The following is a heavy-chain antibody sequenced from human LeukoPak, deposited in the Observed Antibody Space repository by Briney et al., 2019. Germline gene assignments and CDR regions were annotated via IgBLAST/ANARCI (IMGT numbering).Heavy chain of an antibody. CDR3: AAEGYGDYGDAFDI. Sequence: GGSLRLSCAASGFTFSSYWMNWLRQAPGRGLEWVAIIKQDGSEKFYVDSVKGRFTISRDNAKNSLYLQMNSLRAEDTAMYYCAAEGYGDYGDAFDIWGQGTMVTVSS. V-gene: IGHV3-7*03. CDR2: IKQDGSEK. J-gene: IGHJ3*02. CDR1: GFTFSSYW. D-gene: IGHD4-17*01.